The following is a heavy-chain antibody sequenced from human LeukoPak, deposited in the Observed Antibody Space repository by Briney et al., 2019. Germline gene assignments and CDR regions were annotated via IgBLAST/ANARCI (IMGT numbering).Heavy chain of an antibody. CDR3: AKDPTDFDSSGQTYFDY. J-gene: IGHJ4*02. D-gene: IGHD3-22*01. CDR1: GFTFSSYA. Sequence: GGSLRLSCAASGFTFSSYAMSWVRQTPGKGLEWVSAISGSGGSTYYADSVKGRFTISRDNSKNTLYLQMNSLRAEDTAVYYCAKDPTDFDSSGQTYFDYWGQGSLVTVSS. V-gene: IGHV3-23*01. CDR2: ISGSGGST.